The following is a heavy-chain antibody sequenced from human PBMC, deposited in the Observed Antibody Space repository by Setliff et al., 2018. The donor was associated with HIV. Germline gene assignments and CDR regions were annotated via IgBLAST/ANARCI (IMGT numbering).Heavy chain of an antibody. D-gene: IGHD5-18*01. Sequence: ASVKVSCKASGYIFTDYYMHWVRQAPGQELGWMGRINPNSGGTNYAQKFQGRVTMTRDTSISTAYTELSSLRSEDTAVYYCAKEGDRYGLDLDYWGQGTLVTVSS. J-gene: IGHJ4*02. V-gene: IGHV1-2*06. CDR2: INPNSGGT. CDR1: GYIFTDYY. CDR3: AKEGDRYGLDLDY.